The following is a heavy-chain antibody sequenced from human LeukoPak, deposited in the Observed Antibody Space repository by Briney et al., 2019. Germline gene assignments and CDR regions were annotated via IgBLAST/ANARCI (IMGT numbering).Heavy chain of an antibody. CDR2: ISSSSTTI. CDR3: ARDPNRAGRFDY. V-gene: IGHV3-48*01. D-gene: IGHD6-13*01. J-gene: IGHJ4*02. Sequence: GGSLRLSCVASGFTFSSYSMNWVRQAPGKGPEWVSYISSSSTTIYYADSVKGRFTISRDNVQNSLYLQMNSLRAEDTAVYYCARDPNRAGRFDYWGQGTLVTASS. CDR1: GFTFSSYS.